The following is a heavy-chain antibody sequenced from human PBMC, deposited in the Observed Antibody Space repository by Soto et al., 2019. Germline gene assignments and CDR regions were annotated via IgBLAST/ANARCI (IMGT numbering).Heavy chain of an antibody. Sequence: SETLSLTCIVPGGSISSYYWSWVRQPAGKGLEWIGRVFSSGSTNYNASLKSRVSMSIDTSKNEVSLTLRSVTAADTAVYYCARVAFSYFGMDVWGPGTTVTVSS. CDR3: ARVAFSYFGMDV. CDR1: GGSISSYY. V-gene: IGHV4-4*07. CDR2: VFSSGST. J-gene: IGHJ6*02. D-gene: IGHD3-3*02.